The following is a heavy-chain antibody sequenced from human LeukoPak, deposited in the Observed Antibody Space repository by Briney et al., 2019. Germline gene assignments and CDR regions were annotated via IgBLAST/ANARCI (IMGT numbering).Heavy chain of an antibody. V-gene: IGHV3-7*01. J-gene: IGHJ4*02. CDR2: IKQDGSDK. Sequence: GGSLRLSCEASGFTFSSYSMNWVRQAPGKGLEWVANIKQDGSDKYYVDSVKGRFTISRDNAKNSLYLQMSSLRAEDTALYYCARDKLTGDSYFDSWGQGTLVTVSS. D-gene: IGHD1-20*01. CDR1: GFTFSSYS. CDR3: ARDKLTGDSYFDS.